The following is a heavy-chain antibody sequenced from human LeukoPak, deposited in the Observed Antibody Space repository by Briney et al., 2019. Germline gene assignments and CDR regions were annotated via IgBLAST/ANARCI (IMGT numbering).Heavy chain of an antibody. CDR2: IYYSGST. CDR3: ARLNPDYYYYYMDV. Sequence: SETLSLTCTVSGGSISSSSYYWGWIRQPPGKGLEWIGSIYYSGSTYYNPSLKSRVTISVDTSKNQFSLKLSSVTAADTAVYYCARLNPDYYYYYMDVWGKGTTVTVSS. D-gene: IGHD1-14*01. CDR1: GGSISSSSYY. J-gene: IGHJ6*03. V-gene: IGHV4-39*07.